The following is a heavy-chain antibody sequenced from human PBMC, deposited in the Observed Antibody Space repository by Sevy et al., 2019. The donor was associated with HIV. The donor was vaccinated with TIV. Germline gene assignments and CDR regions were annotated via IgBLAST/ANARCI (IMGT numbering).Heavy chain of an antibody. V-gene: IGHV3-15*01. J-gene: IGHJ6*02. Sequence: GGYLRLSCLASGFTFSDPWMSWVRQAPGKGLEWVGRIKSNADGGTTDYAAPVKGRFTISRDDSKNTLYLQMESLQTEDTAVSYSTTHPSLSFAMMVLAEGGMDVWGQGTPVIVSS. D-gene: IGHD3-22*01. CDR3: TTHPSLSFAMMVLAEGGMDV. CDR2: IKSNADGGTT. CDR1: GFTFSDPW.